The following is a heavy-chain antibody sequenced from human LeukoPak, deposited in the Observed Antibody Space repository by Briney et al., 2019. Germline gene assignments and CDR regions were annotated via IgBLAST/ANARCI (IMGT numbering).Heavy chain of an antibody. CDR3: ARDRSSGWYVEAFDI. V-gene: IGHV4-4*07. D-gene: IGHD6-19*01. CDR2: IYTSGST. Sequence: PSETLSLTCSVSGGPISSYYWSWIPEPAGKGLEWIGRIYTSGSTNYNPSLKSLVTMSVDTSKNQFSLKLSSVTAADTAVYYCARDRSSGWYVEAFDIWGQGTMVTVSS. CDR1: GGPISSYY. J-gene: IGHJ3*02.